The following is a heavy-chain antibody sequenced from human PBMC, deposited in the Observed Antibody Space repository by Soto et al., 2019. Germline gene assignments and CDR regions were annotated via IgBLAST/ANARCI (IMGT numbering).Heavy chain of an antibody. J-gene: IGHJ6*02. CDR1: GYTFTGYY. CDR2: INPNSGGT. CDR3: ARDTRITIFGVVAGMDV. V-gene: IGHV1-2*04. D-gene: IGHD3-3*01. Sequence: QVQLVQYGAEVKKPGASVKVSCKASGYTFTGYYMHWVRQAPGQGLEWMGWINPNSGGTNYAQKFQGWVTMTRDTSISTAYMELSRRRSDDTAVYYWARDTRITIFGVVAGMDVWGQGTTVTVSS.